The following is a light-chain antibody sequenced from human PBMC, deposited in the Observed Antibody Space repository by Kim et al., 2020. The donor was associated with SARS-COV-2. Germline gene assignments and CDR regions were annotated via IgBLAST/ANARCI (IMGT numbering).Light chain of an antibody. J-gene: IGKJ2*01. CDR1: QSVSSSY. CDR3: QQYGSSPFT. Sequence: EIVLTQSPDTLSLSPGERATLSCRASQSVSSSYLAWYQQKPGQAPRLLIYGASSRATGIPDRFRGSGSGTDFTLTISRLEPEDFAVYYCQQYGSSPFTFGQGTKLEI. V-gene: IGKV3-20*01. CDR2: GAS.